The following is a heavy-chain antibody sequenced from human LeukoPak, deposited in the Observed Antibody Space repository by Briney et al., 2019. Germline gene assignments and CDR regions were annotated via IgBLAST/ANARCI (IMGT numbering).Heavy chain of an antibody. CDR2: VLHTGTT. J-gene: IGHJ5*02. CDR1: GYSLTNHY. D-gene: IGHD6-13*01. CDR3: ARGPAAVHP. Sequence: SETLSLTCAVHGYSLTNHYWIWIRQPPGKGLEWIAEVLHTGTTNYNPSFKSRVTISVDTSKNQSFLNLTSVTAADTAVYYCARGPAAVHPWGQGILVTVSS. V-gene: IGHV4-34*12.